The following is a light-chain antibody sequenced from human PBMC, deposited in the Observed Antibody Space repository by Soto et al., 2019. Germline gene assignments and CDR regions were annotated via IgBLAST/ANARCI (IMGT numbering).Light chain of an antibody. CDR3: QQYGSSRT. J-gene: IGKJ1*01. V-gene: IGKV3-20*01. Sequence: EIVITQSPGTLSVSPGGRATLSCRASQSIGDTLAWYQQKPGQAPRLLIHGASSRVTGFPDRFSGSGSGTDFTLIISRLEPEDFAVYYCQQYGSSRTFGQGTKVDIK. CDR2: GAS. CDR1: QSIGDT.